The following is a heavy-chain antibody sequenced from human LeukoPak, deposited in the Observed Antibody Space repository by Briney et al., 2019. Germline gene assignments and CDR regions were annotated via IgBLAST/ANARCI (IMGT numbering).Heavy chain of an antibody. Sequence: GGSLRLSCAASGFTFSDYILDWVRQAPGKGLEWVGRIRRKRNGYTTEYAASVKGRFTISRDDSKKSLYLHMSSLKTGDTAVYHCSRDGTQIDNSGFDVWGQGTMVTVSS. CDR1: GFTFSDYI. CDR2: IRRKRNGYTT. D-gene: IGHD3-22*01. CDR3: SRDGTQIDNSGFDV. J-gene: IGHJ3*01. V-gene: IGHV3-72*01.